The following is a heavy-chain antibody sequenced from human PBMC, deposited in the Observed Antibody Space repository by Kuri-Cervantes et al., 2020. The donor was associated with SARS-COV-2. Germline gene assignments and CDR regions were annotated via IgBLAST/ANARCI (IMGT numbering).Heavy chain of an antibody. V-gene: IGHV5-51*01. J-gene: IGHJ4*02. CDR3: ARPTHGKLD. CDR2: IYPGDSDT. D-gene: IGHD1-7*01. Sequence: KVSCKGSGYSFTGYWIAWVRQMPGKGLECMGIIYPGDSDTRYSPSFQGQVTISADKSINTAYLQWSSLKASDSAMYYCARPTHGKLDWGPGTLVTVSS. CDR1: GYSFTGYW.